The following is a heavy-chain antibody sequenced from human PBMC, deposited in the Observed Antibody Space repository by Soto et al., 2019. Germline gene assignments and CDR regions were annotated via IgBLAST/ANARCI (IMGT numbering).Heavy chain of an antibody. D-gene: IGHD3-10*01. V-gene: IGHV1-3*01. CDR3: ARDSEYYYGSGSFPFDY. J-gene: IGHJ4*02. Sequence: ASVKVSCKASGYTFTSYSMHWVRHAPGQRLEWMGWINAGNGNTKYSQKFQGRVTITRDTSASTAYMELSSLRSEDTAVYYCARDSEYYYGSGSFPFDYWGQGTLVTVSS. CDR2: INAGNGNT. CDR1: GYTFTSYS.